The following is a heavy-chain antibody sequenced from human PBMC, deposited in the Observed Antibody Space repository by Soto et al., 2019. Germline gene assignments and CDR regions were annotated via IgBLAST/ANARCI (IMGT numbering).Heavy chain of an antibody. V-gene: IGHV4-4*07. D-gene: IGHD3-22*01. J-gene: IGHJ4*02. CDR3: VREGDYSDNNGYPLFDY. CDR2: IFGSGET. Sequence: QVQLQESGPGLLKPSETLSLTCTVSGASMRNYYWSWIRQPAGKGLEGIGRIFGSGETYYNPSLKRRIILSVDLSRSQFSLELTSVTAADTAVYFCVREGDYSDNNGYPLFDYWGQGTLVTVSP. CDR1: GASMRNYY.